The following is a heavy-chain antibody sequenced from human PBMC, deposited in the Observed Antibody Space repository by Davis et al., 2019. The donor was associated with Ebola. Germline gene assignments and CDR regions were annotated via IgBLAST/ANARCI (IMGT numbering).Heavy chain of an antibody. D-gene: IGHD4-17*01. CDR2: IYSGGST. Sequence: GESLKISCAASGFTVSSNYMSWVRQAPGKGLEWVSVIYSGGSTYYADSVKGRFTISRDNSKNTLYLQMNSLRAEDTAIYYCAKLDYNDSYFQDWGQGTLVTVSS. J-gene: IGHJ1*01. CDR3: AKLDYNDSYFQD. CDR1: GFTVSSNY. V-gene: IGHV3-53*01.